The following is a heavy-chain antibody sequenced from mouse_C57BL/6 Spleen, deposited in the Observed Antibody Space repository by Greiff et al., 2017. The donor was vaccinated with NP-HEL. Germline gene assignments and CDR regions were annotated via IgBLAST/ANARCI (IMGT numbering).Heavy chain of an antibody. V-gene: IGHV1-69*01. CDR2: IDPSDSYT. CDR3: ARRSSGYGFDY. D-gene: IGHD3-2*02. CDR1: GYTFTSYW. Sequence: VQLQQPGAELVMPGASVKLSCKASGYTFTSYWMHWVKQRPGQGLEWIGEIDPSDSYTNYNQKFKGKSTLTVDTSSSTAYMQRSSLTSEDSAVYYCARRSSGYGFDYWGQGTTLTVSS. J-gene: IGHJ2*01.